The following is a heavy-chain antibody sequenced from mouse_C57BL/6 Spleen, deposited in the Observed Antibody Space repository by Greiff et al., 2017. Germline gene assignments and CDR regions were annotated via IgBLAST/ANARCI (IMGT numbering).Heavy chain of an antibody. Sequence: QVQLKQPGAELVMPGASVKLSCKASGYTFTSYWMHWVKQRPGQGLEWIGEIDPSDSYTNYNQKFKGKSTLTVDKSSSTAYRQLSSLTSENSAVYYCARKTAQATSDFDYWGQGTTLTVSS. J-gene: IGHJ2*01. CDR1: GYTFTSYW. CDR3: ARKTAQATSDFDY. CDR2: IDPSDSYT. V-gene: IGHV1-69*01. D-gene: IGHD3-2*02.